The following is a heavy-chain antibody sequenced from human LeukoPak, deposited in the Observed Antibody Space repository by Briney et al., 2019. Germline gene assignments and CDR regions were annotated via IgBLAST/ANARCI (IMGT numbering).Heavy chain of an antibody. CDR1: GYTFNSND. CDR2: MNPNSDNT. D-gene: IGHD3-3*01. Sequence: GASVKVSCKASGYTFNSNDIHWVRQAPGQGLEWMGRMNPNSDNTGYAQKFQSRVTMTKNTSISTAYMELTSLRSADTAVYYCVRGLVTRSLEWLMENFYYGMDVWGQGTTVTVSS. CDR3: VRGLVTRSLEWLMENFYYGMDV. V-gene: IGHV1-8*01. J-gene: IGHJ6*02.